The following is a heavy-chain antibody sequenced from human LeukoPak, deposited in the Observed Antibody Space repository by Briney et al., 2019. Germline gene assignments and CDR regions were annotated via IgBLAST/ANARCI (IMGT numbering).Heavy chain of an antibody. D-gene: IGHD3-16*02. CDR3: ARAYDYVWGGYRSLDY. CDR1: GFTFSSYW. CDR2: IKQDGSEK. V-gene: IGHV3-7*01. J-gene: IGHJ4*02. Sequence: PGGSLRLSCAASGFTFSSYWMSWVRQAPGKGLEWVANIKQDGSEKYYVDSVKGRFTISRDNAKNSLYLQMNSLRAEDTAVYYCARAYDYVWGGYRSLDYWGQGTLVTVSS.